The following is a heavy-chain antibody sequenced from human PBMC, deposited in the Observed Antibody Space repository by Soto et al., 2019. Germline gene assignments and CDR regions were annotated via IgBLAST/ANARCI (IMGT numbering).Heavy chain of an antibody. Sequence: SETLSLTCAVYGGSFSGYYWSWIRQPPGKGLEWIGEINHSGSTNYNPSLKSRVTISVDTPKNQFSLKLSSVTGADTAVYYCARRGEVPVAMTDFWGRGALVTVSS. V-gene: IGHV4-34*01. D-gene: IGHD2-2*01. J-gene: IGHJ4*02. CDR3: ARRGEVPVAMTDF. CDR1: GGSFSGYY. CDR2: INHSGST.